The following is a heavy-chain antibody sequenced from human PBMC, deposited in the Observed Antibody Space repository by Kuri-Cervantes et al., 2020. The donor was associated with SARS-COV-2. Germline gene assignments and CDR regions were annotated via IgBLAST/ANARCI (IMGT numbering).Heavy chain of an antibody. V-gene: IGHV4-61*01. CDR1: GGSVNNDQDY. D-gene: IGHD6-13*01. CDR2: IFYSGST. CDR3: ARSSAAAGHMAFDY. J-gene: IGHJ4*02. Sequence: SETLSLTCTVSGGSVNNDQDYWSWIRQPPGKGLEWIGYIFYSGSTNSNPSLKSRVTMSVDTSKNQFSLQLSSVTAADTAVYYCARSSAAAGHMAFDYWGQGTLVTVSS.